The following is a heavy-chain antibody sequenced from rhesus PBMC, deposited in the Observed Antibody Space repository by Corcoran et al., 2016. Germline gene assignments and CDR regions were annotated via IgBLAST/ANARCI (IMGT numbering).Heavy chain of an antibody. V-gene: IGHV4-80*01. D-gene: IGHD1-44*01. CDR3: ARHGEPMFDY. CDR1: GASLSRNW. J-gene: IGHJ4*01. CDR2: IKANSGST. Sequence: QVQLQESGPGLVEPSEPLSLTCTVSGASLSRNWWSWIRQPPGKGLGWIGEIKANSGSTNYNPSLKSRLTISKDASKNQVSLRLSFVTAADTAIYYCARHGEPMFDYWGQGVLVTVSS.